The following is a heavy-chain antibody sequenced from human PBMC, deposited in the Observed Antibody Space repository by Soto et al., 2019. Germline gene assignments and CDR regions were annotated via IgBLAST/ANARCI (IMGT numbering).Heavy chain of an antibody. J-gene: IGHJ4*02. V-gene: IGHV4-30-4*01. CDR1: GGSIRSGDYY. D-gene: IGHD2-2*01. Sequence: SXTLSLTCTVSGGSIRSGDYYWSWIRQPPGKGLESIGYIYYSGSTYYNPSLKSRVTISVDTSKNQFSLKLSSVTAADTAVYYCARSVVVPAAPDYWGQGTLVTVSS. CDR3: ARSVVVPAAPDY. CDR2: IYYSGST.